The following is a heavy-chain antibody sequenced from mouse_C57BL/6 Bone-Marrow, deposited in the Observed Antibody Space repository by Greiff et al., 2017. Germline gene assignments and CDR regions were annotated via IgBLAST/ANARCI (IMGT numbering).Heavy chain of an antibody. J-gene: IGHJ1*03. Sequence: EVKLQESGGGLVQPKGSLKLSCAASGFSFNTYAMNWVRQAPGKGLEWVARIRSKSNNYATYYADSVKDRFTISRDDSESMLYLQMNNLKTEDTAMYYCVRLGGNYPHWYFDVWGTGTTVTVSS. CDR3: VRLGGNYPHWYFDV. CDR2: IRSKSNNYAT. D-gene: IGHD2-1*01. V-gene: IGHV10-1*01. CDR1: GFSFNTYA.